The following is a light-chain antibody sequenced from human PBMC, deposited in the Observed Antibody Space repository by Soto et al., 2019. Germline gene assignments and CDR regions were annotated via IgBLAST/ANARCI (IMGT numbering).Light chain of an antibody. CDR2: GNT. J-gene: IGLJ2*01. CDR3: LSFDSSLSVV. CDR1: SSNIGAGYD. V-gene: IGLV1-40*01. Sequence: QSVLTQPPSVSGAPGQRVTISCTGSSSNIGAGYDVHWYQQIPGRAPKLLIYGNTNRPSGVPDRFSGSKSGTSASLASTGLQAEDAADYYCLSFDSSLSVVFGGGTKLTVL.